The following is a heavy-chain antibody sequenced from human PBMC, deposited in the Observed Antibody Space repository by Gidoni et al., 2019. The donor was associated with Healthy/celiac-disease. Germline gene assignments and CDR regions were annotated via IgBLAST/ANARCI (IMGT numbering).Heavy chain of an antibody. CDR3: ARVTGGGSCLDY. Sequence: QVQLQESGPGLVKPSQTLSLTCAVSGGSIRSGGYDWSWIRQPPGKGLEWIGYINYSGSTYYNPSLKSRVTISGDTSKNQFSLKRNSVTAADTAVYYGARVTGGGSCLDYWGQGTLVTVSS. J-gene: IGHJ4*02. CDR1: GGSIRSGGYD. D-gene: IGHD2-15*01. CDR2: INYSGST. V-gene: IGHV4-30-4*01.